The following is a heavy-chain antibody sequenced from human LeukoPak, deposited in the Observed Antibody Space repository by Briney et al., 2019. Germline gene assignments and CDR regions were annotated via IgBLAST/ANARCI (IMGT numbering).Heavy chain of an antibody. CDR1: GLSFSSYS. CDR2: IYYSGST. CDR3: ARSFVVAAFDY. V-gene: IGHV4-59*01. J-gene: IGHJ4*02. Sequence: GSLRLSCAAAGLSFSSYSMNWVRQAPGKRLEWIGYIYYSGSTNYNPSLKSRVTISVDTSKNQFSLKLSSVTAADTAVYYCARSFVVAAFDYWGQGTLVTVSS. D-gene: IGHD2-21*01.